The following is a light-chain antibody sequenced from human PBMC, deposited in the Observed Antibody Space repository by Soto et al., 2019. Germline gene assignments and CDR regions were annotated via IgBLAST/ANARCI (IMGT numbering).Light chain of an antibody. Sequence: QSVLTQPPSASGTPGQRVTISCSGTSSNIGSNTVNWYQQLPRTAPKVLIYSNNQRPSGVADRFSGSNSGTSASLAISGLQSEDEADYYCAAWDDSLNGPVFGGGTKLT. CDR1: SSNIGSNT. V-gene: IGLV1-44*01. CDR3: AAWDDSLNGPV. CDR2: SNN. J-gene: IGLJ2*01.